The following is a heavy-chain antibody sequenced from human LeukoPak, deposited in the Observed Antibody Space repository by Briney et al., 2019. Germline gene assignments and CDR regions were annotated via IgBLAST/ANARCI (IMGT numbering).Heavy chain of an antibody. CDR1: GFSFSSFW. D-gene: IGHD3-9*01. V-gene: IGHV3-7*03. J-gene: IGHJ4*02. Sequence: GGSLRLSCAASGFSFSSFWMSWVRQAPGKGLEWVANIKYDGREKFYVDSVKGRFTISRANAKTSLYLQMDSLRAEDTAVYYCASSPYRRRYFDYWGPGTLVTVSS. CDR3: ASSPYRRRYFDY. CDR2: IKYDGREK.